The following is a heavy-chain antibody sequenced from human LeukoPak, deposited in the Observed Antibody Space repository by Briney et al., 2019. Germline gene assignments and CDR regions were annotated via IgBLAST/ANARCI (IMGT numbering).Heavy chain of an antibody. V-gene: IGHV4-59*08. J-gene: IGHJ1*01. CDR1: GGSISSYY. CDR2: IYYSGST. CDR3: ARQAGSYSREYFQH. Sequence: SETLSLTCTVSGGSISSYYWSWIRRPPGKGLEWIGYIYYSGSTNYNPSLKSRVTISVDTSKNQFSLKLTSVTAADTAVYYCARQAGSYSREYFQHWGQGTLVTVSS. D-gene: IGHD1-26*01.